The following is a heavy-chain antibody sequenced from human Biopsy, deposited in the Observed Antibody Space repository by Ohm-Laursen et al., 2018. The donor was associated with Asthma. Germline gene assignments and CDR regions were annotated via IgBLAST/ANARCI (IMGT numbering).Heavy chain of an antibody. V-gene: IGHV4-39*01. J-gene: IGHJ6*02. CDR3: ARRITIFGVVQKDHGMDA. Sequence: TLSLTCTVSGGSMTPTSHYWDWIRQAPGKGLEWIGYISYGGKTSYNPSLKNRVTISRDTSKNQFSLRQTSVTAADTAVYFCARRITIFGVVQKDHGMDAWGQGTTVIVSS. CDR1: GGSMTPTSHY. CDR2: ISYGGKT. D-gene: IGHD3-3*01.